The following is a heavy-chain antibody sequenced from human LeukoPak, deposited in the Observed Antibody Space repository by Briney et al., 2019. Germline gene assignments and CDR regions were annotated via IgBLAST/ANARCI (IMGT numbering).Heavy chain of an antibody. CDR3: AKSKWVVVPAAIMDY. V-gene: IGHV3-33*06. CDR2: IWYDGSNK. CDR1: GFTFSSYG. Sequence: GSLRLSCAASGFTFSSYGMHWVRQAPGKGLEWVAVIWYDGSNKYYADSVKGRFTISRDNSKNSLYLQMNSLRAEDTAVYYCAKSKWVVVPAAIMDYWGQGTLVTVSS. D-gene: IGHD2-2*01. J-gene: IGHJ4*02.